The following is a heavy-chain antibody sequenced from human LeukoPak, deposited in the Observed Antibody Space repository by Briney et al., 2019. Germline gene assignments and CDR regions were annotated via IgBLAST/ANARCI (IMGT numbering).Heavy chain of an antibody. J-gene: IGHJ3*02. D-gene: IGHD3-9*01. CDR3: ARGEYDILTGYYNAFDI. V-gene: IGHV1-2*04. Sequence: GASVKVSCKASGYTFTGYYMHWVRRAPGQGLEWMGWINPNSGGTNYAQKFQGWVTMTRDTSISTAYMELSRLRSDDTAVYYCARGEYDILTGYYNAFDIWAKGQWSPSLQ. CDR1: GYTFTGYY. CDR2: INPNSGGT.